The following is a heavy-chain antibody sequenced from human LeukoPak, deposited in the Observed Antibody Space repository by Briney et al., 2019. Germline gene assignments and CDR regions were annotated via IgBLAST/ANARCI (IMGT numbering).Heavy chain of an antibody. Sequence: GGSLRLSCAASGFTLVNIYWMHWVRQALGKGLVWVSQINGDGSGTSYADSVRGRFTISRDNSKNTLYLQMNSLRAEDTAVYYCARDLMTYYDFWSGYYITTPGWDYWGQGTLVTVSS. D-gene: IGHD3-3*01. CDR1: GFTLVNIYW. CDR2: INGDGSGT. V-gene: IGHV3-74*01. J-gene: IGHJ4*02. CDR3: ARDLMTYYDFWSGYYITTPGWDY.